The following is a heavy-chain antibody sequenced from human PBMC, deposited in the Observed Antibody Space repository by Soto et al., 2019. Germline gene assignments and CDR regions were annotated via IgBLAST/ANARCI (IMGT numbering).Heavy chain of an antibody. CDR2: IIPIFGTA. CDR3: ARDIPNYYYGMDV. CDR1: GGTFSSYA. Sequence: SVKVSCKASGGTFSSYASSWVRHAPGQGLEWMGGIIPIFGTANYAQKFQGRVTITADESTSTAYMELSSLRSEDTAVYYCARDIPNYYYGMDVWGQGTTVTVSS. V-gene: IGHV1-69*13. J-gene: IGHJ6*02.